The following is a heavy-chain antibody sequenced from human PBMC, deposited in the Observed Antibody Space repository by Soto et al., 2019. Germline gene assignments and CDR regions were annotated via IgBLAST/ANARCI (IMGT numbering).Heavy chain of an antibody. V-gene: IGHV1-69*01. CDR1: GGTFSSYA. CDR3: VRVVGIPGYPAN. J-gene: IGHJ4*02. Sequence: QVQLVQSGAEVRQPASSVKVSCKTSGGTFSSYAISWVRQAPGQGLEWMGGIVPIVDTSTYAQKLQGRVTITADESASTVHTELSSLGSDDMAVYYGVRVVGIPGYPANGGQGPLVTVSS. CDR2: IVPIVDTS. D-gene: IGHD5-12*01.